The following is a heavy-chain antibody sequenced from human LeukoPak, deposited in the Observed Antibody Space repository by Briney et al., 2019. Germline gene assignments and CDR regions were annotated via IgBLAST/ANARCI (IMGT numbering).Heavy chain of an antibody. D-gene: IGHD6-6*01. CDR1: GYTFTSYD. Sequence: ASVKVSCKASGYTFTSYDINWVRQANGQGHEWMGWMTPNSVNTGYAQKFQGTVTMTRDTSTSTVYMELSSLRSEDTAVYYCARANRGYSSSLADYWGQGTLVTCSS. V-gene: IGHV1-8*01. CDR2: MTPNSVNT. CDR3: ARANRGYSSSLADY. J-gene: IGHJ4*02.